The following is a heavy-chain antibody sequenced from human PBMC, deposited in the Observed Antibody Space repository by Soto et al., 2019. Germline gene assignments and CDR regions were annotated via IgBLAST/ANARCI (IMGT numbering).Heavy chain of an antibody. J-gene: IGHJ4*02. CDR1: VGSISRFY. Sequence: PSETLSLACTVSVGSISRFYWSWVRQPPGKGLEWIGYLYYSGNTNYNPSLKSRVTISVDASKNQVSLRLTSVTAADTAVYYCARVGGVAARTFDYWGQGTVVTVSS. CDR3: ARVGGVAARTFDY. CDR2: LYYSGNT. D-gene: IGHD2-15*01. V-gene: IGHV4-59*01.